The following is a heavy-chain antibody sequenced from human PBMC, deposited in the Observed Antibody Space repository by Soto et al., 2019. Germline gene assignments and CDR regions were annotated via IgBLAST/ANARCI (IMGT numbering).Heavy chain of an antibody. CDR1: GYTFTSYD. V-gene: IGHV1-8*01. CDR2: MNPNSGNT. D-gene: IGHD6-13*01. J-gene: IGHJ6*03. Sequence: GASVKVSCKASGYTFTSYDINWVRQATGQGIEWMGWMNPNSGNTGYAQKFQGRVTMTRNTSISTAYMELSSLRSEDTAVCYCARLYSSSWSINYYYYYMDVWGKGTTVTVSS. CDR3: ARLYSSSWSINYYYYYMDV.